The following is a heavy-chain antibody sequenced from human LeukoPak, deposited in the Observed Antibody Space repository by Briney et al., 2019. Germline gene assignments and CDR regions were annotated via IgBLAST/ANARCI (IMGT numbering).Heavy chain of an antibody. CDR2: ISGSGGYT. CDR1: GFTFSTYA. J-gene: IGHJ4*02. Sequence: PGGSLRLSCAACGFTFSTYAMSWVRQAPGKGLEWVSAISGSGGYTYYADSVKGRFTISRDNSKNTLYLEMNSLRAEDTAVYYCAKEVYYYGSGSYYSANYIDYWGQGTLVTVSS. CDR3: AKEVYYYGSGSYYSANYIDY. D-gene: IGHD3-10*01. V-gene: IGHV3-23*01.